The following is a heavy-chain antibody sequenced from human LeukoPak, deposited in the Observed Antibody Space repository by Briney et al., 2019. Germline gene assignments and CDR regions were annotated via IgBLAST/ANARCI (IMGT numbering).Heavy chain of an antibody. D-gene: IGHD4-17*01. V-gene: IGHV4-59*01. Sequence: PSETLSLTCTVSGGSISNYYRSWIRQPPRKGLEWIGYIYYSGSTNYTPSLKSRVTISVDTSKNQFSLKLNSVTAADTAVYYCARAPNYGDPIDYWGQGTLVTVSS. CDR3: ARAPNYGDPIDY. J-gene: IGHJ4*02. CDR1: GGSISNYY. CDR2: IYYSGST.